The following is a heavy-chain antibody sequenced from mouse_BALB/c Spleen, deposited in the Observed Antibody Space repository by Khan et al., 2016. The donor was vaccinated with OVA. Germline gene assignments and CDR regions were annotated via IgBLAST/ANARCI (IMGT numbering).Heavy chain of an antibody. CDR2: ISYNGFT. CDR3: ARGNYYGYYFDY. D-gene: IGHD1-1*01. CDR1: GYSITSGYA. V-gene: IGHV3-2*02. Sequence: EVQLQESGPGLVKPSQSLSLTCTVTGYSITSGYAWNWIRQFPGNKLEWMGYISYNGFTSYTPSLKSRISITRDTSKNQFFLQLNSVTTEDTATYNCARGNYYGYYFDYWGQGTTLTVSS. J-gene: IGHJ2*01.